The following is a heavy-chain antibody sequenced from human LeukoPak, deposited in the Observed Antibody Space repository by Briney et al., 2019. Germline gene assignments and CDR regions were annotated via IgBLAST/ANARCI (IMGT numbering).Heavy chain of an antibody. V-gene: IGHV4-59*01. D-gene: IGHD2-15*01. J-gene: IGHJ6*03. CDR1: GGSMTSYY. CDR2: IFYSGST. Sequence: KPSETLSLTCTVSGGSMTSYYCSWIRQPPGKGLEWIVYIFYSGSTNYNPSLKSRVTISVDTSKNQFSLKLSSVTAADTAVYYCARVDGKSYCSGGTCYSYYYMDVWGKGTTVTVSS. CDR3: ARVDGKSYCSGGTCYSYYYMDV.